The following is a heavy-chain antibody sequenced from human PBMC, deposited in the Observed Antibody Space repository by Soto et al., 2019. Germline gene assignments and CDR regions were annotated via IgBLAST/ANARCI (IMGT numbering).Heavy chain of an antibody. V-gene: IGHV4-39*01. CDR2: IYYSGST. CDR1: GGSISSSSYY. CDR3: ASVPGHYGSGSYIWGYYYMDV. D-gene: IGHD3-10*01. J-gene: IGHJ6*03. Sequence: QLQLQESGPGLVKPSETLSLTCTVSGGSISSSSYYWGWIRQPPGKGLEWIGSIYYSGSTYYNPSLKSRVTISVDTSKNQFSLKLSSVTAADTAVYYCASVPGHYGSGSYIWGYYYMDVWGKGTTVTVSS.